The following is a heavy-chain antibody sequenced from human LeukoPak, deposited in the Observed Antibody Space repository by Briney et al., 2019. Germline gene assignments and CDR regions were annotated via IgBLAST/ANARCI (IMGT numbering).Heavy chain of an antibody. CDR1: GFSVGSNY. V-gene: IGHV3-53*01. D-gene: IGHD2-15*01. CDR2: IYSGDNT. CDR3: ARDTGSGYCSGGRRRGAFDI. J-gene: IGHJ3*02. Sequence: GVSLRLSCAASGFSVGSNYMTWVRQAPGKGLEWVSVIYSGDNTYYADSVKGRFTISRDISKNTLCLQMNSLRAEDTATYYCARDTGSGYCSGGRRRGAFDIWGQGTTVTVSS.